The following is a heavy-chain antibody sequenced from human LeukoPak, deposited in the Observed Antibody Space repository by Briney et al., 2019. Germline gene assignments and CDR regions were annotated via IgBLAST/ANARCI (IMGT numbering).Heavy chain of an antibody. V-gene: IGHV4-61*02. Sequence: PSQTLSLTCTVSGGSISSGSYYWSWIRQPAGKGLEWIGRIYTSGSTNYNPSLKSRVTISVDTSKNQFSLKLSSVTAADTAVYYCARSKPHVVVVIATGWYFDLWGRGTLVTVSS. J-gene: IGHJ2*01. CDR3: ARSKPHVVVVIATGWYFDL. CDR1: GGSISSGSYY. D-gene: IGHD2-21*01. CDR2: IYTSGST.